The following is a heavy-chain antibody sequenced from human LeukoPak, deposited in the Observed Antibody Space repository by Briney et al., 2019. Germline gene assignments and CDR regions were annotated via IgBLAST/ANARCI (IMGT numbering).Heavy chain of an antibody. V-gene: IGHV4-31*03. CDR2: IYYSEST. CDR3: ARSAGVNYFDY. Sequence: SQILSLTCTVFGGSISSGNYYWNWSRQHPGKGLEWIGYIYYSESTYSNPSLKSRVTISIDTSKNQFSLKLSSVTVADTAVYFCARSAGVNYFDYWGQGTLVTVSS. D-gene: IGHD7-27*01. J-gene: IGHJ4*02. CDR1: GGSISSGNYY.